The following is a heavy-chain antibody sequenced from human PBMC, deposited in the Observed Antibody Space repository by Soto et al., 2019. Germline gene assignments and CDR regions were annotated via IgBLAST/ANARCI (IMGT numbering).Heavy chain of an antibody. CDR1: GFTFSSYA. Sequence: RLSCAASGFTFSSYAMSWVRQAPGKGLEWVSAISGSGGSTYYADSVKGRFTISRDNSKNTLYLQMNSLRAEDTAVYYCAKDPVVTTQNWFDPWGQGTLVTVSS. J-gene: IGHJ5*02. CDR3: AKDPVVTTQNWFDP. V-gene: IGHV3-23*01. D-gene: IGHD2-21*02. CDR2: ISGSGGST.